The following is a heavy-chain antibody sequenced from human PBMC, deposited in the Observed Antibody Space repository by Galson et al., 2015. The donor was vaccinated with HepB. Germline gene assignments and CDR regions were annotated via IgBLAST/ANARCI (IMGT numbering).Heavy chain of an antibody. CDR1: GFTFSSYW. V-gene: IGHV3-7*01. CDR3: ARPEGYYYYYYGMDV. Sequence: SLRLSCAASGFTFSSYWMSWVRQAPGKGLEWVANIKQDGSEKYYVDSVKGRFTISRDNAKNSLYLQMNSLRAEDTAVYYCARPEGYYYYYYGMDVWGQGTTVTVSS. D-gene: IGHD1-14*01. J-gene: IGHJ6*02. CDR2: IKQDGSEK.